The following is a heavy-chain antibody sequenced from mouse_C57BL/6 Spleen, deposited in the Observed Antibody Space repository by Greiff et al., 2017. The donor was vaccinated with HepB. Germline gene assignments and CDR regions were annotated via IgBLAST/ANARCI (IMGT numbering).Heavy chain of an antibody. V-gene: IGHV1-81*01. J-gene: IGHJ1*03. D-gene: IGHD1-1*01. CDR3: ARGGSSHWYFDV. CDR2: IYPRSGNT. CDR1: GYTFTSYG. Sequence: VQVVESGAELARPGASVKLSCKASGYTFTSYGISWVKQRTGQGLEWIGEIYPRSGNTYYNEKFKGKATLTADKSSSTAYMELRSLTSEDSAVYFCARGGSSHWYFDVWGTGTTVTVSS.